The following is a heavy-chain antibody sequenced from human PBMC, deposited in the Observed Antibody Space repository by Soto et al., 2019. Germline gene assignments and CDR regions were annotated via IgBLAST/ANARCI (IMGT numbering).Heavy chain of an antibody. CDR2: IYHSGGT. Sequence: SETLSLTGSATSVSIASDDFYWNWSGKPPGRGLEWIGYIYHSGGTYSSPSLRSRVTISVDTSKNQFTLKLSSVTAADTAVYFCARDRGGYGVFDYWGQGTLVTVS. CDR3: ARDRGGYGVFDY. J-gene: IGHJ4*02. V-gene: IGHV4-31*03. CDR1: SVSIASDDFY. D-gene: IGHD5-12*01.